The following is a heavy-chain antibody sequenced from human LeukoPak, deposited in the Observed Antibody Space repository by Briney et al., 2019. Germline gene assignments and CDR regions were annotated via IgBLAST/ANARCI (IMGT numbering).Heavy chain of an antibody. J-gene: IGHJ6*02. D-gene: IGHD2-2*02. CDR3: ARVGYCSSTSCSTSYYYGMDV. CDR1: GFTVSSNY. Sequence: PGGSLRLSCAASGFTVSSNYMSWVRQAPGKGLEWVSVIYSGGSTYYADSVKGRFTISRDNSKNTLYLQMNSLRAEDTAVYYCARVGYCSSTSCSTSYYYGMDVWGQGTTVTASS. V-gene: IGHV3-53*01. CDR2: IYSGGST.